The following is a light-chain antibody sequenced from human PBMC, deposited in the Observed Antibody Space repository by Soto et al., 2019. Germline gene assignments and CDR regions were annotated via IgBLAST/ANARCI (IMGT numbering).Light chain of an antibody. CDR2: ATS. Sequence: PGERATLSCRASQSVSRRDLAWYQQKPGQAPRLLIYATSSRAAGIPDRFSGSGSGTDFTLTISRLEPEDFAVYYCQQYDNSPGYTFGQGTKLEIK. J-gene: IGKJ2*01. CDR3: QQYDNSPGYT. CDR1: QSVSRRD. V-gene: IGKV3-20*01.